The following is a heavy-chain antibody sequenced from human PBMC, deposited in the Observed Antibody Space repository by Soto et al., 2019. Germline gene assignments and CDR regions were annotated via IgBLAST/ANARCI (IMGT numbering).Heavy chain of an antibody. V-gene: IGHV1-18*01. J-gene: IGHJ4*02. D-gene: IGHD3-22*01. CDR1: GYTFTSYG. CDR3: AREDYSDSSGYYLPFDY. Sequence: QVQLVQSGAEVKKPGASVKVSCKASGYTFTSYGISWVRQAPGQGLDWMGWISAYNGNTNYAQKLQGRVTMTTDTATSTAYMDLRSLRSDDTAVYYCAREDYSDSSGYYLPFDYWGQGTLVTVSS. CDR2: ISAYNGNT.